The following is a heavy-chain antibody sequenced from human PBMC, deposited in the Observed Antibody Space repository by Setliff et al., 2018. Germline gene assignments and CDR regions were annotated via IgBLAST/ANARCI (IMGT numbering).Heavy chain of an antibody. Sequence: SETLSLTCTVSGGSISSYYWSWIRQPAGKGLEWIGHIYIGGSANYNPSLKRRVTMSIDTSKNQFSLKLNSVTAADMAVYYGARGEGCNDGICLYQFDYWGQGALVTVSS. CDR1: GGSISSYY. V-gene: IGHV4-4*07. CDR3: ARGEGCNDGICLYQFDY. CDR2: IYIGGSA. D-gene: IGHD2-2*01. J-gene: IGHJ4*02.